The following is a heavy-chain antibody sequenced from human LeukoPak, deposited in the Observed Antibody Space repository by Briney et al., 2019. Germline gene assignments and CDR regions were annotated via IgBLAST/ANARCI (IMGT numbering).Heavy chain of an antibody. CDR2: IYYSGST. D-gene: IGHD3-9*01. V-gene: IGHV4-59*01. CDR1: GGSISSYY. CDR3: ARGGATYYDILTGFGRFNWFDP. J-gene: IGHJ5*02. Sequence: PSETLSLTCTVSGGSISSYYWSWIRQPPGKGLEWIGYIYYSGSTNYNPSLKSRVTISVDTSKNQFSLKLSSVTAADTAVYYCARGGATYYDILTGFGRFNWFDPWGQGTLVTVSS.